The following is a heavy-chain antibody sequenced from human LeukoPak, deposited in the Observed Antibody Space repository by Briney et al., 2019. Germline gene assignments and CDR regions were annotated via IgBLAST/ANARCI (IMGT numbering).Heavy chain of an antibody. CDR1: GGSISRSGYY. J-gene: IGHJ4*02. CDR2: VYYSGTT. D-gene: IGHD1-26*01. CDR3: AKDQGSGSYYSWVDY. V-gene: IGHV4-39*02. Sequence: SETLSLTCTVSGGSISRSGYYWAWIRQPPGKGLEWIGSVYYSGTTYYNPSLKSRVTVSVDTSKNQIALRLSSVTAADTAVYYCAKDQGSGSYYSWVDYWGQGTLVTVSS.